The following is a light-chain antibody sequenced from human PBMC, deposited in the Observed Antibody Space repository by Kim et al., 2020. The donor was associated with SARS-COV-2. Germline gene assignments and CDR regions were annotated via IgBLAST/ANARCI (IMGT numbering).Light chain of an antibody. J-gene: IGKJ5*01. CDR3: QQYVAYPIT. CDR2: DAS. V-gene: IGKV1-16*01. Sequence: EYVGDRVTITCRASQGIRKYLAWFQQKPGKAPKSLIYDASSLQTGVPSRFSGSGSGTDFPLTISSLQPEYFATYYCQQYVAYPITFGQGTRLEIK. CDR1: QGIRKY.